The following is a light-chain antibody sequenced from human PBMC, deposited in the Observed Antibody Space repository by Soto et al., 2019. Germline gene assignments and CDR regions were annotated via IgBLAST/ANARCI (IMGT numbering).Light chain of an antibody. CDR1: AGAVTSGHY. Sequence: QAVVTQEPSLTVSPGGTVTLTCASSAGAVTSGHYPHWIQQKPGQAPRTLIFDTSYKHSWTPARFSGSLLGGKAALTLSGARPEDDAVYYCFLSYSGPRVFGGGTKLTVL. V-gene: IGLV7-46*01. CDR2: DTS. CDR3: FLSYSGPRV. J-gene: IGLJ3*02.